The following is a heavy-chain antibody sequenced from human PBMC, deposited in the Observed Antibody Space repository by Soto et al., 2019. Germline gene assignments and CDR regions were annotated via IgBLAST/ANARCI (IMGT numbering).Heavy chain of an antibody. Sequence: SETLSLTCAVSGDSMSSSDYYWGWIRQAPWKGLEWIGSIYYSGSTYYNPSLQSRVAISVDTSKNQFSLKLKSVTAADTAIYYCARRTVNIRTFYSGLKTHCFDYWGQGAPVTVSS. D-gene: IGHD6-19*01. CDR1: GDSMSSSDYY. J-gene: IGHJ4*02. CDR2: IYYSGST. V-gene: IGHV4-39*01. CDR3: ARRTVNIRTFYSGLKTHCFDY.